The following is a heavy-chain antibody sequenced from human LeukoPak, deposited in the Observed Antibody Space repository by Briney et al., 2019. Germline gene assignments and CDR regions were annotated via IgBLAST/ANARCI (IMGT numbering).Heavy chain of an antibody. D-gene: IGHD2-21*01. Sequence: GGSLRLSCVGSGFTFRSHVMSWVRQAPEKGLEFVSGIYENGGTTYYADSVKGRFSISRDNSKNTLYLQMDSLRGEDTAVYYCAKDFRVGYSAHFDYWGQGALVTVSS. CDR1: GFTFRSHV. V-gene: IGHV3-23*01. J-gene: IGHJ4*02. CDR3: AKDFRVGYSAHFDY. CDR2: IYENGGTT.